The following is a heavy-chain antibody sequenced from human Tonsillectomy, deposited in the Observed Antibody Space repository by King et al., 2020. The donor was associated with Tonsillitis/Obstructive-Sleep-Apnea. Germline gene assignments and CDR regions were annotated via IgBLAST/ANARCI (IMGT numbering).Heavy chain of an antibody. D-gene: IGHD3-3*01. CDR3: AKDPSTSYDFWSGYYPYYYYYYMDV. V-gene: IGHV3-23*04. J-gene: IGHJ6*03. CDR1: GFTFSRYA. CDR2: ISGSGGRT. Sequence: VQLVESGGGLVQPGGSLRLSCAASGFTFSRYAMSWVRQAPGKGREWVAAISGSGGRTYYADSVKGRFTISRENYKNTLYLQMNSLRADDTAVYYCAKDPSTSYDFWSGYYPYYYYYYMDVWGKGTTVTVSS.